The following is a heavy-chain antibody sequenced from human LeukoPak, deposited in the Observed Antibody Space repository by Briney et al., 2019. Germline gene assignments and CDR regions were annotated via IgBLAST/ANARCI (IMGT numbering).Heavy chain of an antibody. V-gene: IGHV1-8*01. Sequence: ASVKVSCKASGYTFTSYDINWVRQATGQGLEWMGWMNPNSGNTGYAQKFQGRVTKTRNTSISTAYMELSSLRSEDTAVYYCARGGSITMVRGAYTRGNWFDPWGQGTLVTVSS. D-gene: IGHD3-10*01. CDR1: GYTFTSYD. CDR3: ARGGSITMVRGAYTRGNWFDP. CDR2: MNPNSGNT. J-gene: IGHJ5*02.